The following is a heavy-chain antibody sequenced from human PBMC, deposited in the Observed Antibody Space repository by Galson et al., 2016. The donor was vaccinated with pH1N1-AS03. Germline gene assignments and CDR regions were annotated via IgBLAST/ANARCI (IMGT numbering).Heavy chain of an antibody. V-gene: IGHV3-64*01. Sequence: SLRLSCAASGFTFSDYAMHWVRQAPGKGLEYVSATGIDASGTYYANSVKGRFTISRDNSKNTVYLQMGSLRAEDMAVYYCARRRSYYDFWSGYSDYWGQGTLVTISS. CDR1: GFTFSDYA. CDR2: TGIDASGT. CDR3: ARRRSYYDFWSGYSDY. D-gene: IGHD3-3*01. J-gene: IGHJ4*02.